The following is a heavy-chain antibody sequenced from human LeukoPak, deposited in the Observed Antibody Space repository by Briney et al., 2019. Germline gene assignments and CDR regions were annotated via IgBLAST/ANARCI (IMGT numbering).Heavy chain of an antibody. CDR3: ARRAFYYYYVMDV. V-gene: IGHV1-2*02. Sequence: APVKASCTASGYSFTGYYIHWVRQGPGQGLEWMGWINPNIAGANYAQKFQGRVTMARDTSISTAYMELTRLNSDDTAVYYCARRAFYYYYVMDVWGQGSTVTVSS. CDR1: GYSFTGYY. J-gene: IGHJ6*02. CDR2: INPNIAGA.